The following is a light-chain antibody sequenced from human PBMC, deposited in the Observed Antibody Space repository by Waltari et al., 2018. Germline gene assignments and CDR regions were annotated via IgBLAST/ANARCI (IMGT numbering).Light chain of an antibody. V-gene: IGLV6-57*03. CDR2: EDY. CDR1: SGSIASNY. Sequence: NFMLTQPHSVSESPGKTVTISCTRSSGSIASNYVQWFQQRPGSAPTTVIYEDYQRPSGVPDRVSCSIERPSNSASLTNPGTKTEDEAYYYCQSYDGIKWMFGGGNKLTGL. J-gene: IGLJ3*02. CDR3: QSYDGIKWM.